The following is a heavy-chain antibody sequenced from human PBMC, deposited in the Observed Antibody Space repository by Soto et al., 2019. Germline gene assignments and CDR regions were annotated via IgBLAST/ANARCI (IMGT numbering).Heavy chain of an antibody. CDR2: IIPIFGTA. CDR3: ARDQAYGDFFFDY. Sequence: VASVKVSCKASGGTFSSYAISWVRQAPGQGLEWMGGIIPIFGTANYAQKFQGRVTITADESTSTAYMELSSLRSADTAVYYCARDQAYGDFFFDYWGQGTLVTVSS. CDR1: GGTFSSYA. V-gene: IGHV1-69*13. J-gene: IGHJ4*02. D-gene: IGHD4-17*01.